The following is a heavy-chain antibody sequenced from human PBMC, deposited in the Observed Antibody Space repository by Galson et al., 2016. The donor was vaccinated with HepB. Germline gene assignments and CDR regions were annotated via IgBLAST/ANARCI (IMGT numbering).Heavy chain of an antibody. CDR2: IDPSDSYS. J-gene: IGHJ4*02. CDR1: GYNFTTYW. CDR3: ARLQYYDFWSLDY. V-gene: IGHV5-10-1*01. Sequence: QSGAEVKKPGESLRISCKASGYNFTTYWITWVRQMPGKGLQWMSRIDPSDSYSRYSPSFQGHVTMSVDKSSSTAYLQWNSLKASDTAIYYCARLQYYDFWSLDYWGQRTLVTVSS. D-gene: IGHD3-3*01.